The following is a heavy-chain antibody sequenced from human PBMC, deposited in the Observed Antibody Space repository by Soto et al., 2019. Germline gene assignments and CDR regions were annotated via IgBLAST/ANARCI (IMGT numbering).Heavy chain of an antibody. V-gene: IGHV3-53*01. J-gene: IGHJ4*02. CDR2: IYSDDST. D-gene: IGHD3-22*01. Sequence: PGGSLRLSCAASEFTVSSNYMSWVRQAPGKGLEWVSVIYSDDSTYYADFVKGRFTISRDNSRNTLYLHMNSLRAEDTAVYYCATADYYDSSGLDYWGQGTLVTVSS. CDR1: EFTVSSNY. CDR3: ATADYYDSSGLDY.